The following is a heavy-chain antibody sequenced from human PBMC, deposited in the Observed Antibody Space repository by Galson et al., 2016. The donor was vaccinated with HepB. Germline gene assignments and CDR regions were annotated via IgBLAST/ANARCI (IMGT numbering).Heavy chain of an antibody. CDR3: ARQGSGSYRFDY. CDR2: ISSSANNI. Sequence: SLRLSCAASGFTFRDYYMSWIRQAPGKGLEWVSYISSSANNIQYADSVEGRFTVSRDNADNSLYLQMDNLRADDTAVYYCARQGSGSYRFDYWGPGTLVTVSS. CDR1: GFTFRDYY. J-gene: IGHJ4*02. V-gene: IGHV3-11*01. D-gene: IGHD1-26*01.